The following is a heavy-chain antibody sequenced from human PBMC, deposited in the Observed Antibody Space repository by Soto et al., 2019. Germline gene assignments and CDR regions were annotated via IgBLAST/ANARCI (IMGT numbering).Heavy chain of an antibody. CDR2: IYSSKST. Sequence: SETLSLTCTVSGGSISSYCWSWIRQPPGKGLEWIGYIYSSKSTNYNPSLKSRVTISVDTSKNQFSLKLSSVTAADTAIYYCARTVWGSYRYFDYWGQGTLVTVSS. CDR3: ARTVWGSYRYFDY. CDR1: GGSISSYC. V-gene: IGHV4-59*01. D-gene: IGHD3-16*02. J-gene: IGHJ4*02.